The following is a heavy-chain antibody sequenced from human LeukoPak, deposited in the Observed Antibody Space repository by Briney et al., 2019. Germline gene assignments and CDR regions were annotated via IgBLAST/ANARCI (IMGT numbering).Heavy chain of an antibody. V-gene: IGHV4-39*01. CDR1: GGAISSGSHY. Sequence: KPSEPLSLTCRVSGGAISSGSHYWGWIRQPPEKGLEWIGCMYYSGFTYYKPSLKSRATISLDTSNNQFSLKLSSVTAADTAVYYCVRHSLAVTTLDSWGQVILVTVSS. CDR3: VRHSLAVTTLDS. CDR2: MYYSGFT. J-gene: IGHJ4*02. D-gene: IGHD4-17*01.